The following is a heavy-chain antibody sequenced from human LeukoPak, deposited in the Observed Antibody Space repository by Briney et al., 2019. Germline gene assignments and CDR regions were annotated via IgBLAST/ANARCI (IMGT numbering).Heavy chain of an antibody. CDR3: TRLEFPSGWYRVDY. CDR1: GFTFSGSA. CDR2: VRSKANSYAT. J-gene: IGHJ4*02. V-gene: IGHV3-73*01. D-gene: IGHD6-19*01. Sequence: PGGSLRLSCAASGFTFSGSAMHWVRQASGKGLEWVGRVRSKANSYATAYAASVKGRFTISRDDSKNTAYLQMNSLKTEDTAVYYCTRLEFPSGWYRVDYWGQGTLVTVSS.